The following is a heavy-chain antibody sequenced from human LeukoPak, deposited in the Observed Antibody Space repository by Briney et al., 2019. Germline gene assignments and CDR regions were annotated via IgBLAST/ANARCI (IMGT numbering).Heavy chain of an antibody. V-gene: IGHV4-31*11. J-gene: IGHJ6*02. CDR1: GGSISSGGNC. Sequence: PSETLSLTCAVSGGSISSGGNCWGWIRQHPGKGLEWIGYIYYSGSTYYNPSLKSRVTISVDTSKNQFSLKLSAVTAADTAVYYRARSPYYSDGMDVWGQGTTVTVSS. CDR2: IYYSGST. CDR3: ARSPYYSDGMDV.